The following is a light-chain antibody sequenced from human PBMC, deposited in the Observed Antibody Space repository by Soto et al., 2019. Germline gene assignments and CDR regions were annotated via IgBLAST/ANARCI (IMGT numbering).Light chain of an antibody. CDR2: GAS. Sequence: DIQMTQSPSSLSASVGDRVTITCRTSQSINIYLNWYQQKVGEPPRLLIFGASNLQSGVPSRFSGSGVGTHFTLTISSLQAEDFATYYCQQGCTKSPVTFAGGTKVDI. CDR1: QSINIY. J-gene: IGKJ4*01. V-gene: IGKV1-39*01. CDR3: QQGCTKSPVT.